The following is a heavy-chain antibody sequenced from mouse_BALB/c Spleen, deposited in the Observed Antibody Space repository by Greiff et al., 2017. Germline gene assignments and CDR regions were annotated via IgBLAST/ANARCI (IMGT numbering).Heavy chain of an antibody. V-gene: IGHV14-4*02. CDR2: IDPENGDT. J-gene: IGHJ1*01. Sequence: VQLKESGAELVRSGASVKLSCTASGFNIKDYYMHWVKQRPEQGLEWIGWIDPENGDTEYAPKFQGKATMTADTSSNTAYLQLSSLTSEDTAVYYCNACGITTATWYFDVWGAGTTVTVSS. CDR1: GFNIKDYY. D-gene: IGHD1-2*01. CDR3: NACGITTATWYFDV.